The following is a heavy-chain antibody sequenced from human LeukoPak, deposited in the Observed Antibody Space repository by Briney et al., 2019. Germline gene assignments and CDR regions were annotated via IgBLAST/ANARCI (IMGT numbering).Heavy chain of an antibody. Sequence: GGSLRLSCAASGFTLSSYSMNWVRQAPGKGLEWVSYISSSSSGTIFYADSVKGRFTISRDNAKNSLHLQMNSLRDEDTAVYYCAKDSSADDSSGYSYYFDYWGQGTLVTVSS. CDR3: AKDSSADDSSGYSYYFDY. CDR1: GFTLSSYS. D-gene: IGHD3-22*01. CDR2: ISSSSSGTI. V-gene: IGHV3-48*02. J-gene: IGHJ4*02.